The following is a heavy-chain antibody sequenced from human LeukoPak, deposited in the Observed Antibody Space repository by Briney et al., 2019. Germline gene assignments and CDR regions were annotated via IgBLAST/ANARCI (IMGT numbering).Heavy chain of an antibody. J-gene: IGHJ6*02. CDR2: ISSSSRYT. V-gene: IGHV3-11*05. CDR3: ARDRDSSSWFAIFYYYGMDV. Sequence: GGSLRPSCAASGFTFSNYYMSWIRQAPGKGLEWVSYISSSSRYTNYADSVKGRFTISRDNAKNSLYLQMNSLRAEDTAVYYCARDRDSSSWFAIFYYYGMDVWGQGTTVTVSS. CDR1: GFTFSNYY. D-gene: IGHD6-13*01.